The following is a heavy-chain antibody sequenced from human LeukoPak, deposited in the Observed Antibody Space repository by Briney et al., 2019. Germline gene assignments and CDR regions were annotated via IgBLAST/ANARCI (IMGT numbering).Heavy chain of an antibody. CDR2: INPSGGSK. Sequence: ASVKASCKASRYTFTTYYMHWVRQAPGQGLEWMGIINPSGGSKNYAQKFQGRLTMTRDTSTSTAYMNLSSLRSEDTAVYYCARDATDDSFDIWGQGTMVTVSS. V-gene: IGHV1-46*01. CDR1: RYTFTTYY. J-gene: IGHJ3*02. CDR3: ARDATDDSFDI.